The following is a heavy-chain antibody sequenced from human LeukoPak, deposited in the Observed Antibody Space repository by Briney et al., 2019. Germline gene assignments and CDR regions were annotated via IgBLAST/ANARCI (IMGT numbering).Heavy chain of an antibody. V-gene: IGHV1-2*02. CDR1: GYTFTGHY. CDR2: INPYSGGT. Sequence: ASVKVSCKASGYTFTGHYMHWVRQAPGQGLEWMGWINPYSGGTHYALIFQDRVTMTRDTSISTAYMELSRLRSDDTTVYYCARRIAGRLINDAFDIWGQGTMVTVSS. CDR3: ARRIAGRLINDAFDI. J-gene: IGHJ3*02. D-gene: IGHD6-6*01.